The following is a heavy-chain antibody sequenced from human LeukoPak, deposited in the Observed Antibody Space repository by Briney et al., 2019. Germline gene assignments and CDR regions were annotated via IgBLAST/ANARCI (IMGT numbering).Heavy chain of an antibody. V-gene: IGHV3-21*04. D-gene: IGHD6-13*01. CDR1: GFTFSSYS. CDR3: AKRGIAAANWYFDL. Sequence: GGSLRLSCAVSGFTFSSYSMNWVRQAPGKGLEWVSSISSSSSYIYYADSVRGRFTISRDNAKNSLYLQMNSLRAEDTAVYYCAKRGIAAANWYFDLWGRGTLVTVSS. J-gene: IGHJ2*01. CDR2: ISSSSSYI.